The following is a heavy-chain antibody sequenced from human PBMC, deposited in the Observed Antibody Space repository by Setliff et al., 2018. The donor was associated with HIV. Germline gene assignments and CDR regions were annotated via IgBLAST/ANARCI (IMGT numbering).Heavy chain of an antibody. J-gene: IGHJ4*02. D-gene: IGHD3-3*01. CDR2: IYTSGST. Sequence: SETLSLTCTVSGGYISSGSYYWSWIRQPAGKGLEWIGHIYTSGSTNYNPSLKSRVIISIDTSKNQFSLKLFSVTAADTAVYYCASRRGGGFLAWPDPYCDYWGQGTLVTVSS. CDR3: ASRRGGGFLAWPDPYCDY. V-gene: IGHV4-61*09. CDR1: GGYISSGSYY.